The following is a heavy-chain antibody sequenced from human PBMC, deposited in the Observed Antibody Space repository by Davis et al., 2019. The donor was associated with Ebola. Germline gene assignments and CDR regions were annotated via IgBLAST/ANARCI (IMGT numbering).Heavy chain of an antibody. J-gene: IGHJ4*02. CDR2: IKQDGSEK. V-gene: IGHV3-7*03. Sequence: GGSLRLSCAASGLKFSSYWMSWVRQAPGKGLEWVANIKQDGSEKYYVDSVKGRFTISRDNAKNSLYLQMNSLRAEDTAVYYCARVPAASIELWTHFDYWGQGTLVTVSS. CDR3: ARVPAASIELWTHFDY. D-gene: IGHD5-18*01. CDR1: GLKFSSYW.